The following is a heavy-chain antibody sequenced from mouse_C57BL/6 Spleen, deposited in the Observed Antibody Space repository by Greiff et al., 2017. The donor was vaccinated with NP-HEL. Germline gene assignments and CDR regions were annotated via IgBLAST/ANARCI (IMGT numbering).Heavy chain of an antibody. CDR1: GFNIRDYY. CDR3: ARLGRGNFDY. CDR2: IYPEDDET. J-gene: IGHJ2*01. D-gene: IGHD4-1*01. Sequence: EVQLQQSGAELVKPGASVKLSCTASGFNIRDYYIHWVKQRTEQALEWIGRIYPEDDETNYAPKFQGKSTITADTSSKTAYLRLSSLTSEDTAVYYGARLGRGNFDYWGQGTTLTVSS. V-gene: IGHV14-2*01.